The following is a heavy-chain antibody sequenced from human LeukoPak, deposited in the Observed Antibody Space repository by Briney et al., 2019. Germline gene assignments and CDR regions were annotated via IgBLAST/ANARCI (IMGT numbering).Heavy chain of an antibody. CDR2: IYYSGST. CDR1: GGSISSYY. V-gene: IGHV4-59*01. CDR3: ARDYRTWFDY. Sequence: SETLSLTCTVSGGSISSYYWSWIRQPPGKGLEWIGYIYYSGSTNYKPSLKSRVTISVDTSKNQFSLKLSSVTAADTALYYCARDYRTWFDYWGQGTLVTVSS. J-gene: IGHJ4*02.